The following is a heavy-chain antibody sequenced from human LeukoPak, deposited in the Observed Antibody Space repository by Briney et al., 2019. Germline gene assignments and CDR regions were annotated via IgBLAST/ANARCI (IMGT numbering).Heavy chain of an antibody. CDR3: AKGLGDY. V-gene: IGHV3-9*01. CDR2: ISWNSGSI. Sequence: GRSLRLSCAASGFTFDDYAMHWVRQAPGKGLEWVSGISWNSGSIGYADSVKGRFTISRDNAKNSLYLQMNSLRAEDTALYYSAKGLGDYWGQGTLVTVSS. CDR1: GFTFDDYA. J-gene: IGHJ4*02.